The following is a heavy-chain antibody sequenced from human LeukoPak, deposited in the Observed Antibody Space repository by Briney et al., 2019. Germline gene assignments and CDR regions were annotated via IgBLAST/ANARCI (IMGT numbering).Heavy chain of an antibody. D-gene: IGHD1-26*01. CDR2: INGDGSTT. CDR1: GFTFSNYW. V-gene: IGHV3-74*01. Sequence: QPGGSLRLSCAASGFTFSNYWMHWVRHAPGKGLVWVSRINGDGSTTNYADSVKGRFTISRDNAKNTLFLQMNSLRAEGTAVYYCVGGRGSYGLWDSWGQGTLVTVSS. J-gene: IGHJ4*02. CDR3: VGGRGSYGLWDS.